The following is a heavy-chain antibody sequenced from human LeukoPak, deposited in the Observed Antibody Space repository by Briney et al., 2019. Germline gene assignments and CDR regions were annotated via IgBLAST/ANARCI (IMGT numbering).Heavy chain of an antibody. Sequence: GGSLRLSCAASGFTVSSNYMSWVRQAPGKGLEWVSTIIGSGGSTYDADSVKGRFTISRDNSKNTLFLQMNSLRAEDTAVYYCAKDLGYCGVGSCTTIDYWGQGTLVTVSS. D-gene: IGHD2-15*01. CDR2: IGSGGST. CDR3: AKDLGYCGVGSCTTIDY. V-gene: IGHV3-53*05. J-gene: IGHJ4*02. CDR1: GFTVSSNY.